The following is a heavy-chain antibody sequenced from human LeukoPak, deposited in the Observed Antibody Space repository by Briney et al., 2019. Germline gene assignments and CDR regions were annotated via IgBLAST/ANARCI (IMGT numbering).Heavy chain of an antibody. J-gene: IGHJ4*02. CDR3: AKGSTRVGFDY. CDR1: GFTFSTYA. Sequence: PGGSLRLSCAASGFTFSTYAISWVRQAPGKGLEWVSGISGNGDNTSYADSVKGRFSISRDNSKNTLSLQMNSLRVEDTAVYHCAKGSTRVGFDYWGQGTLVTVSS. D-gene: IGHD1-26*01. V-gene: IGHV3-23*01. CDR2: ISGNGDNT.